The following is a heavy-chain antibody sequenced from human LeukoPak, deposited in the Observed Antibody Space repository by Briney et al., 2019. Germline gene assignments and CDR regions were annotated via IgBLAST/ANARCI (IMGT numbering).Heavy chain of an antibody. D-gene: IGHD3-10*01. CDR2: IKQDGNEK. V-gene: IGHV3-7*01. Sequence: GGSLRLSCAASGFNFSNYWMNWVRQAPGKGLEWVANIKQDGNEKHYEDSVKGRFSLSRDNAKNSLYMQMVSLRAEDTAVYYCAKEGAYPIITYDSWGQGGLVAVSS. CDR3: AKEGAYPIITYDS. J-gene: IGHJ5*01. CDR1: GFNFSNYW.